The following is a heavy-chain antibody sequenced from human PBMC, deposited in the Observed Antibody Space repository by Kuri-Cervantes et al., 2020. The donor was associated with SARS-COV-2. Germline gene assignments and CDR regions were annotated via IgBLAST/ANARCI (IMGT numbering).Heavy chain of an antibody. V-gene: IGHV4-39*01. CDR3: ARGTTGSGY. D-gene: IGHD4-11*01. J-gene: IGHJ4*02. Sequence: SETLSLTCTVSGGSISSSSYYWGWIRQPPGKGLEWIGSIYYSGSTYYNPSLKSRVTISVDTSKNQFSLKLSSVTAADTAVYYCARGTTGSGYWGQGTLVTVSS. CDR2: IYYSGST. CDR1: GGSISSSSYY.